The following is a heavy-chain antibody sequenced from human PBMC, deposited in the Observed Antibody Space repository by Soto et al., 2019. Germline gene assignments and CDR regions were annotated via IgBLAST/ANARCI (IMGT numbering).Heavy chain of an antibody. CDR3: ARMRGDSSAPFDP. Sequence: PSETLSLTCSVSGGSISSGYYYWSWIRQPPGKGLEWIGNIYYSGNTYYNPSLKSRLIISIDTSKNQFSLKLSSVTAADTAVYYCARMRGDSSAPFDPWGQGTLVTVSS. V-gene: IGHV4-30-4*02. D-gene: IGHD6-19*01. CDR2: IYYSGNT. J-gene: IGHJ5*02. CDR1: GGSISSGYYY.